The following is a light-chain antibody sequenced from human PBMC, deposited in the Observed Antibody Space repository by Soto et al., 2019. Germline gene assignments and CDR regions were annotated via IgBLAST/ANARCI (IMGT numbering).Light chain of an antibody. J-gene: IGKJ5*01. Sequence: DIQMTQFPSTLSASVGDRVTITCRASQSISRWLAWYQQKPGKAPKALIYDASTLRSGVPSRLSGGGSGTEFTLTISSLPPDDFATYYCQQYNNHSTFGHGTRLEIK. CDR1: QSISRW. V-gene: IGKV1-5*01. CDR2: DAS. CDR3: QQYNNHST.